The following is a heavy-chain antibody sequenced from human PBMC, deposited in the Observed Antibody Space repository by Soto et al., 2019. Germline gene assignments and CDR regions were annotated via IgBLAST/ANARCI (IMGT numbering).Heavy chain of an antibody. V-gene: IGHV3-23*01. J-gene: IGHJ4*03. Sequence: PGGSLRLSCAASGFTFSSYAMSWVRQAPGKGLEWVSAISGSGGSTYYADSVKGRFTISRDNSKNTLYLQLNSLRAEDTAVYYCAKVPRWEQWLVRGEGFGSCYFDYWGQGTLVTVSS. CDR2: ISGSGGST. CDR3: AKVPRWEQWLVRGEGFGSCYFDY. CDR1: GFTFSSYA. D-gene: IGHD6-19*01.